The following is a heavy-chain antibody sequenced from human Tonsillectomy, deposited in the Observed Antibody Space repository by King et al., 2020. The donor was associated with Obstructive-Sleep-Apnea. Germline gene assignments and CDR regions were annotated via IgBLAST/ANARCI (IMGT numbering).Heavy chain of an antibody. D-gene: IGHD2-21*01. CDR3: VRDSDYWFDP. CDR1: GDTFSSYA. V-gene: IGHV1-69*01. Sequence: VQLVESGAEVKKPGSSVKVSCKASGDTFSSYAISWVRQAPGQGLEWMGGIIPIFDTPNYAQKFQGRVTITADESTSTAYMEMSKLRSEDPAVYYCVRDSDYWFDPWGQGTLVTVSS. J-gene: IGHJ5*02. CDR2: IIPIFDTP.